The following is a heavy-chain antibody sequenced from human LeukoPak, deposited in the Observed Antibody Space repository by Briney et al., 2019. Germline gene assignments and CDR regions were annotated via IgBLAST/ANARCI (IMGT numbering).Heavy chain of an antibody. CDR2: MSPNSGDT. D-gene: IGHD6-19*01. Sequence: GASVKVSCKASGYTFTSYDFNWVRQATGQRPEWMGWMSPNSGDTGYAQKFQDRVTMTRNTSISTAYMELSSLRSDDTAVYYCARVGRESSTGWLDYWGQGTLVTVSS. CDR1: GYTFTSYD. J-gene: IGHJ4*02. CDR3: ARVGRESSTGWLDY. V-gene: IGHV1-8*01.